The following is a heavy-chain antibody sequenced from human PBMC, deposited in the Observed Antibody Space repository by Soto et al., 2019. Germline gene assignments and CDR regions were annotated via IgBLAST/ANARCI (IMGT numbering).Heavy chain of an antibody. CDR3: VRDDFGLGIEY. D-gene: IGHD1-26*01. Sequence: GGSLRLSCAVSGFALSSYSIAWVRQAPGKGLEWVSFTFNYAGRLYYADSVKGRFAISRDNAKNTLYLQMNSLRAEDTAVYYCVRDDFGLGIEYWGLGTLVTVSS. CDR2: TFNYAGRL. CDR1: GFALSSYS. J-gene: IGHJ4*02. V-gene: IGHV3-21*01.